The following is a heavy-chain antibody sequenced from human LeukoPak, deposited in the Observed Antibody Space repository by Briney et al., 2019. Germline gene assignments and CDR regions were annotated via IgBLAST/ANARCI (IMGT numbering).Heavy chain of an antibody. CDR1: GFSFSSYG. V-gene: IGHV3-30*02. D-gene: IGHD4-23*01. J-gene: IGHJ4*02. CDR2: IRYDGSNK. Sequence: PGGSLRLSCAASGFSFSSYGMHWVRQAPGKGLEWVAFIRYDGSNKYYAASVKGRFTTSRDNSKNTLYLQMNSLRGEDTAVYHCAKDLSDYGGLRPYFDYWGQGTLVTVSS. CDR3: AKDLSDYGGLRPYFDY.